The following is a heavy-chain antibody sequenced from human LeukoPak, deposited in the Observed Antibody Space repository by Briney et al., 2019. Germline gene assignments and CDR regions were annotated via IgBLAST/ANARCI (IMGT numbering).Heavy chain of an antibody. D-gene: IGHD3-3*01. V-gene: IGHV3-20*04. CDR1: GFTFDDYD. CDR3: ARGFLEWSFDY. Sequence: GGSLRLSCAASGFTFDDYDMTWVRQAPGKGLEWVSGINWTGGTTVYADSVKGGFTISRDKAKNPLYLQMNSLRAEDTALYYCARGFLEWSFDYWGQGTLVTVSS. CDR2: INWTGGTT. J-gene: IGHJ4*02.